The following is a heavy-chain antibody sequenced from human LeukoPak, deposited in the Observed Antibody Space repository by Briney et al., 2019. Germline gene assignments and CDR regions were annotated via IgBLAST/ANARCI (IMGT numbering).Heavy chain of an antibody. D-gene: IGHD5-12*01. Sequence: GGSLRLSCAASGFIFRSYWIHWVRQAPGKGPAWVSRLNSDGNRTNYADSVKGRFTISRDNAKNTLYLQMNSLRAEDTAVYYCARQYSDYDAYIDYWGQGTLVTVSS. CDR1: GFIFRSYW. CDR3: ARQYSDYDAYIDY. J-gene: IGHJ4*02. V-gene: IGHV3-74*01. CDR2: LNSDGNRT.